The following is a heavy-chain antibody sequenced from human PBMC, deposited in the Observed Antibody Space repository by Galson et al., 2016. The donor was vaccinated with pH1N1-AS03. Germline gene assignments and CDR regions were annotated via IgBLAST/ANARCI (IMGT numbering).Heavy chain of an antibody. J-gene: IGHJ2*01. V-gene: IGHV6-1*01. D-gene: IGHD3-22*01. CDR1: GDSVSSNIDA. Sequence: CAISGDSVSSNIDAWNWIRHSPSRGLEWLGRTYWRSKWYIDYALSLKSRITINPDTSKNQFSLQLTSVIPDDTAVYYCARRGQWRLLNDSYDDSDYFSAWCFDLWGRGTLVTVSS. CDR3: ARRGQWRLLNDSYDDSDYFSAWCFDL. CDR2: TYWRSKWYI.